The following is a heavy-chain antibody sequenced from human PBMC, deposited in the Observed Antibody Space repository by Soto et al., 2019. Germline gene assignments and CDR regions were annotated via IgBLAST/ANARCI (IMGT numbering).Heavy chain of an antibody. CDR1: GYIFTSYG. CDR2: ISTYNGNT. V-gene: IGHV1-18*04. D-gene: IGHD6-19*01. J-gene: IGHJ4*02. Sequence: GASVKVSCKASGYIFTSYGITWVRQAPGQGLEWMGWISTYNGNTNYAQKLQDRVTMTTDTSTSTAYMELRSLRSDDTAVYYCARNLTVTGTYFDHCGQGTLVTGSS. CDR3: ARNLTVTGTYFDH.